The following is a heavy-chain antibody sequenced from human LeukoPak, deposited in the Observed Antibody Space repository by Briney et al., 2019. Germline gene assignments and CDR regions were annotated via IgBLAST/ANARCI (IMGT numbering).Heavy chain of an antibody. D-gene: IGHD1-14*01. Sequence: GGSLRLSCAASGFTFYSYTMFWVRQAPGKGLEWVAVTSNDENSKYYEDSVKGRFTISRDNSRDTLFLEMSSLRVEDTAVYYCARDPILGPPDYFDYWGRGTLVTVSS. CDR2: TSNDENSK. CDR1: GFTFYSYT. CDR3: ARDPILGPPDYFDY. J-gene: IGHJ4*02. V-gene: IGHV3-30*15.